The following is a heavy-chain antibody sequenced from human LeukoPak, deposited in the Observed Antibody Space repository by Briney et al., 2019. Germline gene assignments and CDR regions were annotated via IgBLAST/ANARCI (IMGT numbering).Heavy chain of an antibody. V-gene: IGHV4-39*01. D-gene: IGHD6-19*01. J-gene: IGHJ4*02. CDR3: ARLDRYSSGWGDY. Sequence: PSETLSLTCSVSGGSISSSNYYWGWIRQPPGKGLEWIGSMYYSGSTHYNPSLKSRVTISVDTSKNQFSLKLSSVTAADTAVYYCARLDRYSSGWGDYWGQGTLVTVSS. CDR1: GGSISSSNYY. CDR2: MYYSGST.